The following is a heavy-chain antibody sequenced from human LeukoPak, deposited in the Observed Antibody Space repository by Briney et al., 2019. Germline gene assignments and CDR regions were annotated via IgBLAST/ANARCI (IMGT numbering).Heavy chain of an antibody. CDR1: GGSIAVNHYY. CDR3: ASLLNGGVAHWLDP. D-gene: IGHD7-27*01. V-gene: IGHV4-39*01. Sequence: SETLSLTCSVSGGSIAVNHYYWGWIRQPPGKGLEWIGSGLYTGNTYSNPSLRSRVTISVDTSKNEFSLKMNSVTAADTAVYYCASLLNGGVAHWLDPWGQGTLVTVSS. CDR2: GLYTGNT. J-gene: IGHJ5*02.